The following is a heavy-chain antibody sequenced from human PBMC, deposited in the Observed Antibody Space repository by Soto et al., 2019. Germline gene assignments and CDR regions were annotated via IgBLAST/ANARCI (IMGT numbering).Heavy chain of an antibody. CDR1: GFTFSDYY. Sequence: VQLVESGGGLVKPGGSLRLSCAASGFTFSDYYMSWIRQAPGKGLEWVSYISSSGSTIYYADSVKGRFTISRDNAKNSRYLQMNSLRAKDTAVYYCAGDQGDGDRYFDYWGQGTLVTVSS. J-gene: IGHJ4*02. CDR3: AGDQGDGDRYFDY. V-gene: IGHV3-11*01. CDR2: ISSSGSTI. D-gene: IGHD2-21*01.